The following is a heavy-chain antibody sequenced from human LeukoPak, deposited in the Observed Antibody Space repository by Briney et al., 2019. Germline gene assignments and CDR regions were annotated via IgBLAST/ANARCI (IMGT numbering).Heavy chain of an antibody. CDR3: ARGPFYYDSSGYYYGDY. V-gene: IGHV1-2*02. CDR1: GYTFTGYN. J-gene: IGHJ4*02. Sequence: ASVKVSCKASGYTFTGYNMHWVRQAPGQGLEWMGWINPNSGGTNYVQKFQSRVTMTRDTSISTAYMELSRLRSDDTAVYYCARGPFYYDSSGYYYGDYWGQGTLVTVSS. D-gene: IGHD3-22*01. CDR2: INPNSGGT.